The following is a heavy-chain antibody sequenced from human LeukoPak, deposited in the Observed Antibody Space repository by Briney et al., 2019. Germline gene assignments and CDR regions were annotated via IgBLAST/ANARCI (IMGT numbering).Heavy chain of an antibody. CDR2: ISSSSDYI. CDR1: GFTFNIYS. V-gene: IGHV3-21*01. J-gene: IGHJ4*02. Sequence: GGSLRLSCAASGFTFNIYSMNWVRQAPGKGLEWVSSISSSSDYIYYADSVKGRFTVSRDNARNSLYLQMNSLRAEDTAVYYCVVYYDSSGYYSPFDYWGQGTLVTVSS. D-gene: IGHD3-22*01. CDR3: VVYYDSSGYYSPFDY.